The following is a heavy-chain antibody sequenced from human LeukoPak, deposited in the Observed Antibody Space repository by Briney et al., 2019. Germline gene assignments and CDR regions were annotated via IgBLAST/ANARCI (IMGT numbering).Heavy chain of an antibody. J-gene: IGHJ4*02. CDR2: ISDSSYTV. Sequence: GGSLRLSCTASGFTFSNYGMNWVRQAPGKGLEWVSYISDSSYTVSYADSVKGRFTISRDNAKNSVFLQMNSLRAEDTAVYYCVRGDWSDWGQGTLVTVSS. CDR3: VRGDWSD. V-gene: IGHV3-48*04. D-gene: IGHD3-3*01. CDR1: GFTFSNYG.